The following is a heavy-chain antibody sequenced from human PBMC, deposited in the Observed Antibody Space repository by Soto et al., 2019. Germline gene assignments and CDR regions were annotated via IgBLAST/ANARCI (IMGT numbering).Heavy chain of an antibody. CDR2: IYYSGST. Sequence: QLQLQESGPGLVKPSETLSLTCTVSGGSISSSSYYWGWIRQPPGKGLEWIGSIYYSGSTYYNPSLTSRVTTVVDTSKNQFSLKLSSVTAADTAVYYGARHRTPRLYSSSGYFDEWGQGTLVTVSS. D-gene: IGHD6-13*01. CDR3: ARHRTPRLYSSSGYFDE. V-gene: IGHV4-39*01. CDR1: GGSISSSSYY. J-gene: IGHJ4*02.